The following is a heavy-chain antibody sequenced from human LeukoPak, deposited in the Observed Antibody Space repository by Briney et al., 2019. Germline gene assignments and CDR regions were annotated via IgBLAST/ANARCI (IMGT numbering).Heavy chain of an antibody. CDR1: GFTFSSYA. CDR3: AKGTSSWPLALQH. J-gene: IGHJ1*01. D-gene: IGHD6-13*01. Sequence: TGGSLRLSCAASGFTFSSYAMSWVRQAPGKGLEWVSAISGSGGSTYYADSVKGRFTVSRDNSKNTLYLQMNTLRAEDTAVYYCAKGTSSWPLALQHWGQGTLVTVSS. CDR2: ISGSGGST. V-gene: IGHV3-23*01.